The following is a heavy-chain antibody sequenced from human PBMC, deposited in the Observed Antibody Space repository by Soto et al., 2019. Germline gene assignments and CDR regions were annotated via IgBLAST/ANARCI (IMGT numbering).Heavy chain of an antibody. CDR1: GGSFSGYY. D-gene: IGHD3-10*01. CDR2: INHSGST. CDR3: ARGXIALWFGELRYYYGMDV. J-gene: IGHJ6*02. V-gene: IGHV4-34*01. Sequence: SETLSLTCAVYGGSFSGYYWSWIRQPPGKGLEWIGEINHSGSTNYNPSLKSRVTISVDTSKNQFSLKLSSVTAADTAVYYCARGXIALWFGELRYYYGMDVWGQGTTVTVSS.